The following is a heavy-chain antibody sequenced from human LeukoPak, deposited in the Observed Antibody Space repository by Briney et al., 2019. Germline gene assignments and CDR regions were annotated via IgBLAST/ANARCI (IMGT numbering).Heavy chain of an antibody. Sequence: PSETLSLTCTVSGGSISFYYWSWIRQPAGKGLEWIGFIYYSGTTNYNPSLKSRVTISVDTSKNQFSLKLSSVTAADTAVYYCARLVVPAAMGGFDYWGQGTLVTVSS. CDR2: IYYSGTT. CDR3: ARLVVPAAMGGFDY. V-gene: IGHV4-59*01. J-gene: IGHJ4*02. CDR1: GGSISFYY. D-gene: IGHD2-2*01.